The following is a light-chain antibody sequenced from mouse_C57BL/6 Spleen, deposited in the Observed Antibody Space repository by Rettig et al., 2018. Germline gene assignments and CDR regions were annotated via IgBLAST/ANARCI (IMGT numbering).Light chain of an antibody. CDR3: QNGHSFPLT. V-gene: IGKV5-39*01. CDR1: QSISDY. J-gene: IGKJ5*01. Sequence: DIVMTQSPATLSVTPGDRVSLSCRASQSISDYLLWYQQKSHESPRLLIKYATQSISGIPSRFSGSGSGSDFTLSINSVEPEDVGVYYCQNGHSFPLTFGAGTKLELK. CDR2: YAT.